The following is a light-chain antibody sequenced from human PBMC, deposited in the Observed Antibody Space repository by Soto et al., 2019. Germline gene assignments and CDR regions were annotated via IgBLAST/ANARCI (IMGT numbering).Light chain of an antibody. CDR3: HQRSNWSRT. CDR1: QTLSSSH. Sequence: IVLTQSPGTLSLSPGERARVYCRASQTLSSSHLVGYQQKPAEAPRLVIYGESSRATGIPDRFSGSGSATDVSLTISSLEHEDFAVYYCHQRSNWSRTFGGGTKVDIK. V-gene: IGKV3D-20*02. CDR2: GES. J-gene: IGKJ4*01.